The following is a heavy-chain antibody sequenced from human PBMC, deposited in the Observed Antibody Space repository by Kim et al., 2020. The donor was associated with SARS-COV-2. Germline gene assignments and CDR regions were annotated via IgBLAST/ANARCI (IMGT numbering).Heavy chain of an antibody. J-gene: IGHJ4*02. CDR2: IYYSGST. Sequence: SETLSLTCTVSGGSISSGGYYWSWIRQHPGKGLEWIGYIYYSGSTYYNPSLKSRVTISVDTSKNQFSLKLSSVTAADTAVYYCARASYDSSGQYPYFDYWGQGTLVTVSS. CDR1: GGSISSGGYY. CDR3: ARASYDSSGQYPYFDY. V-gene: IGHV4-31*03. D-gene: IGHD3-22*01.